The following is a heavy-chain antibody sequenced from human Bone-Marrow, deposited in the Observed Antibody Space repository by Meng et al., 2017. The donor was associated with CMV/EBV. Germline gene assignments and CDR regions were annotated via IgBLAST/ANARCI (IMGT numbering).Heavy chain of an antibody. CDR3: ARDAGNSGYGMDV. CDR1: GFTFSSYW. D-gene: IGHD4-23*01. J-gene: IGHJ6*02. CDR2: IKQDGSEK. V-gene: IGHV3-7*01. Sequence: GESLKISCAASGFTFSSYWMSWVRQAPGKGLEWVANIKQDGSEKYYVDSVKGRFTISRDNAKNSLYLQMNSLRAEDTAVYYCARDAGNSGYGMDVWGQGTTVTVSS.